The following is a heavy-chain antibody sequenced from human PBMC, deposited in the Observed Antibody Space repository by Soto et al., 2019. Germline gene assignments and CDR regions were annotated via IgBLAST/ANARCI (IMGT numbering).Heavy chain of an antibody. CDR2: IYYSGST. D-gene: IGHD3-16*02. Sequence: SETLSLTCTVSGGSISSDGNYWSWIRQHPGKGLEWIGYIYYSGSTNYNPSLKSRVTISVDTSKNQFSLKLSSVTAADTAVYYCARGNYYYDYIWGSYRYFHGDSTFDYWGQGTLVTVSS. CDR1: GGSISSDGNY. CDR3: ARGNYYYDYIWGSYRYFHGDSTFDY. V-gene: IGHV4-31*03. J-gene: IGHJ4*02.